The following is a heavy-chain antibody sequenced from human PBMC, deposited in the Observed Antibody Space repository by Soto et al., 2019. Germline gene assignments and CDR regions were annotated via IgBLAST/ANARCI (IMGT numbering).Heavy chain of an antibody. CDR1: GDTVTKYG. CDR3: ESATSIAVAGKET. J-gene: IGHJ4*02. Sequence: QVQLVQSGGEVKKPGASVKVSCKASGDTVTKYGISWVRQAPGQGLEWLGWISFYNGHTNYALKFQDRITFTTDTTTSTASMELRSLTSDDRAVYYWESATSIAVAGKETWGQGTLVTVSS. CDR2: ISFYNGHT. V-gene: IGHV1-18*01. D-gene: IGHD6-19*01.